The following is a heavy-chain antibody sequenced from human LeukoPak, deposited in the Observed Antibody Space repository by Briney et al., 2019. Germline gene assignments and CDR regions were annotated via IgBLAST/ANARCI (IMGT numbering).Heavy chain of an antibody. CDR1: GGSFSGYY. J-gene: IGHJ4*02. D-gene: IGHD2-15*01. Sequence: SETLSLTCAVYGGSFSGYYWSWIRQPPGKGLEWIGEINHSGSTKYNPSLKSRVTISVDTSKNQFSLKLSSVTAADTAVYYCARELPYCSGGSCYSFDYWGQGTLVTVSS. CDR3: ARELPYCSGGSCYSFDY. CDR2: INHSGST. V-gene: IGHV4-34*01.